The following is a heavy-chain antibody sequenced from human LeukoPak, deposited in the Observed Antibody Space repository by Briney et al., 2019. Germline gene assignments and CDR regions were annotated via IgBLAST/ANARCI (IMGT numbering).Heavy chain of an antibody. Sequence: PSETLSLTCTVSGGSISSSSYYWGWIRQPPGKGLEWIGSIYYSGSTYYNPSLKSRVTISVDTSKNQFSLKLSSVTAADTAVYYCARRNSGYDPNPYYYYYMDVWGKGTTVTVSS. D-gene: IGHD5-12*01. J-gene: IGHJ6*03. CDR1: GGSISSSSYY. CDR2: IYYSGST. CDR3: ARRNSGYDPNPYYYYYMDV. V-gene: IGHV4-39*07.